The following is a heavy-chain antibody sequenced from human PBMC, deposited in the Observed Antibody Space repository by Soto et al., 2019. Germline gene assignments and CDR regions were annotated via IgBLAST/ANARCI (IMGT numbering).Heavy chain of an antibody. CDR3: ARDGAPYYDFWSGYSRHFDY. CDR1: GYTFTSYD. D-gene: IGHD3-3*01. V-gene: IGHV1-18*01. J-gene: IGHJ4*02. CDR2: ISAYNGNT. Sequence: ASVKVSCKASGYTFTSYDISWVRQAPGQGLEWMGWISAYNGNTNYAQKLQGRVTMTTDTSTSTAYMELRSLRSDDTAVYYCARDGAPYYDFWSGYSRHFDYWGQGTLVTVSS.